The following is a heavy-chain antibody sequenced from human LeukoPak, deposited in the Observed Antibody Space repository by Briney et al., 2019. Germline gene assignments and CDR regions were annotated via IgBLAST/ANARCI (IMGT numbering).Heavy chain of an antibody. Sequence: GGSLRLSCAASGFTFSSYSMNWVRQAPGKGLEWVSYISSSSSTIYYADSVKGRFTISRDNAKNSLYLEMSSLRAEDTAVYYCARETREPDYYYAMDVWGQGTTVIVSS. CDR3: ARETREPDYYYAMDV. V-gene: IGHV3-48*01. J-gene: IGHJ6*02. CDR1: GFTFSSYS. D-gene: IGHD1-26*01. CDR2: ISSSSSTI.